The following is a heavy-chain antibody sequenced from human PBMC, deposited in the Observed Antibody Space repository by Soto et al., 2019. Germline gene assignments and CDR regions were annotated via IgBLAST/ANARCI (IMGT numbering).Heavy chain of an antibody. CDR1: GFTFSSYS. V-gene: IGHV3-48*01. CDR2: ISSSSSTI. D-gene: IGHD6-13*01. J-gene: IGHJ5*02. CDR3: ARHPERIAEIGWFDP. Sequence: EVQLVESGGGLVQPGGSLRLSCAASGFTFSSYSMNWVRQAPGKGLEWVSYISSSSSTIYYAASVKGRFTISRDNAKNSLYPKMDSLRAEDTAVYYCARHPERIAEIGWFDPWGQGTLVTVSS.